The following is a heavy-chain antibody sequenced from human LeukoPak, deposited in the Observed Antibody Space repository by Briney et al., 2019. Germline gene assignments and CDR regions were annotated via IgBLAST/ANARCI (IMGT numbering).Heavy chain of an antibody. CDR1: GGSISSYY. Sequence: SETLSLTCTVSGGSISSYYWSWIRQPPGKGLEWIGYIYYSGSTNYNPSLKSRVTISVDTSKNQFSLKLSSVTAADTAVYYCARHSHYYDSSGYSVGFDYWGQGTLVTVSS. CDR2: IYYSGST. J-gene: IGHJ4*02. CDR3: ARHSHYYDSSGYSVGFDY. V-gene: IGHV4-59*08. D-gene: IGHD3-22*01.